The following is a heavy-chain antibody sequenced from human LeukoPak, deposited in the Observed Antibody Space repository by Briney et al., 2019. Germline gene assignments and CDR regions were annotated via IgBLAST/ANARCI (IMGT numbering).Heavy chain of an antibody. Sequence: ASVKASCNASGYTFTGYYMHWVRQAPGEGLEWMGWINPNSGGTNYAQKFQGRVTMTRDTSISPAYMELSRLRSDDTAVYYCVRGVDQWPGKPFDYWGQGTLVTVSS. CDR3: VRGVDQWPGKPFDY. CDR2: INPNSGGT. V-gene: IGHV1-2*02. J-gene: IGHJ4*02. D-gene: IGHD6-19*01. CDR1: GYTFTGYY.